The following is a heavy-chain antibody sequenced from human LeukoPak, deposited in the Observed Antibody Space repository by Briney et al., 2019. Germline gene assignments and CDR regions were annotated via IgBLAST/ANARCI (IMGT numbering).Heavy chain of an antibody. J-gene: IGHJ4*02. CDR3: TYGDYDGGYFDF. CDR1: GFTFSSHA. D-gene: IGHD4-17*01. V-gene: IGHV3-23*01. Sequence: PGGSLRLSCAGSGFTFSSHAMTWVRQAPGKGLEWVSTISGSAGVTYYADSVKGRFTISRDNSKHTVSLQMNSLRAEDTAVYYCTYGDYDGGYFDFWGQGTLVTVSS. CDR2: ISGSAGVT.